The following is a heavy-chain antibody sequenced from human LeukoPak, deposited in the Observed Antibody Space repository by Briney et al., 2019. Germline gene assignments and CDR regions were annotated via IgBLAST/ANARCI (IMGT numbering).Heavy chain of an antibody. CDR2: IDASDSYT. J-gene: IGHJ5*02. CDR1: GSSFTNYR. D-gene: IGHD5-18*01. Sequence: GASLQISCKGAGSSFTNYRISWGRHMPGRGLEWMGWIDASDSYTNYSPSFQGHVTISADKSSSTAYLQWSSLKASDTAIYYCARHVLYSYGPQWWFDPWGQGTLVTVSS. CDR3: ARHVLYSYGPQWWFDP. V-gene: IGHV5-10-1*01.